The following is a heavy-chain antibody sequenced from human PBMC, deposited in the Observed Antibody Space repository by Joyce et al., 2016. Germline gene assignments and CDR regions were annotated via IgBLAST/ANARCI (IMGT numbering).Heavy chain of an antibody. D-gene: IGHD4-17*01. Sequence: EVQLLESGGGLVQPGGSLRLSCAASGFTFSSYAMAWVRQAQGKGLELVSAISGSGAYTDYANSVEGRFTISKDNSKNRLYLQMNSLRAEDTALYYCAKAHHDYGDFEEDYFEFWGQGTLVTVSS. CDR3: AKAHHDYGDFEEDYFEF. CDR1: GFTFSSYA. V-gene: IGHV3-23*01. CDR2: ISGSGAYT. J-gene: IGHJ4*02.